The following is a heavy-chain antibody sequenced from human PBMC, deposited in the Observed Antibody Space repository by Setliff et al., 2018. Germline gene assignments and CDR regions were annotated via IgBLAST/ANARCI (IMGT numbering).Heavy chain of an antibody. J-gene: IGHJ5*02. V-gene: IGHV1-3*01. Sequence: GASVKVSCKASGYTFTSYAMHWVRQAPGQRLEWMGWISAGNGNTKYSQKFQARVTMTSDTSASTAYMDLSSLTSEDTAVYYCAKFPLLYFDLGSYLSGFETWGQGTLVTVSS. CDR3: AKFPLLYFDLGSYLSGFET. CDR1: GYTFTSYA. CDR2: ISAGNGNT. D-gene: IGHD3-10*01.